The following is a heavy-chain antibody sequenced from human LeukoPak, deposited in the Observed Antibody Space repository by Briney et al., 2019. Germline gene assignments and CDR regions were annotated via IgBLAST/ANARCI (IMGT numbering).Heavy chain of an antibody. Sequence: PSETLTLTCTVSGGSISSSSYYWGWIRQPPGKGLEWIGSIYYSGSTYYNPSLKSRVTISVDTSKNQFSLKLSSVTAADTAVYYCARRSGSGYYFFDYSGQGTLVTVSS. CDR3: ARRSGSGYYFFDY. CDR1: GGSISSSSYY. J-gene: IGHJ4*02. CDR2: IYYSGST. D-gene: IGHD3-22*01. V-gene: IGHV4-39*01.